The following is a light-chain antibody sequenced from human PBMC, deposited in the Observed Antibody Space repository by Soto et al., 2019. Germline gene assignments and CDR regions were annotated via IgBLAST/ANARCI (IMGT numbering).Light chain of an antibody. CDR1: QGISSY. V-gene: IGKV1-9*01. CDR2: AAS. Sequence: DIQLTQSPSFLSASVGERVTITCRASQGISSYLAWYQQKPGKAPKLLIYAASTLQSGVPSRFSGSGSGTEFTLPISRLQPEDFATLSCQPFNSYPPPTFGPGTKVDIK. CDR3: QPFNSYPPPT. J-gene: IGKJ3*01.